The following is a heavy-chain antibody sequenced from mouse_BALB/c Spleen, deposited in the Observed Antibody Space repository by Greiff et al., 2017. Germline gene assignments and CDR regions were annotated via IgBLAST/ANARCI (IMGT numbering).Heavy chain of an antibody. CDR1: GYTFTDYA. CDR3: ARGPELSDY. Sequence: QVQLQQSGAELVRPGVSVKISCKGSGYTFTDYAMHWVKQCHAKSLEWIGVISTYYGDASYNQKFKGKATMTVDKSSSTAYMELARLTSEDSAIYYCARGPELSDYWGQGTTLTVSS. J-gene: IGHJ2*01. V-gene: IGHV1S137*01. CDR2: ISTYYGDA. D-gene: IGHD4-1*01.